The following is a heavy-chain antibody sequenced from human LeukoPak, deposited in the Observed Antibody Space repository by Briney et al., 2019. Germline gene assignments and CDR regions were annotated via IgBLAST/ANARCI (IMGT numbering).Heavy chain of an antibody. CDR2: INHSGST. CDR1: GGSFSGYY. CDR3: ARHVKRGGYYYYYYMDV. J-gene: IGHJ6*03. Sequence: SETLSLTCAVYGGSFSGYYWSWIRQPPGKGLEWIGEINHSGSTNYNPSLKSRVTISVDTSKNQFSLKLSSVTAADTAVYYCARHVKRGGYYYYYYMDVWGKGTTVTISS. D-gene: IGHD2-15*01. V-gene: IGHV4-34*01.